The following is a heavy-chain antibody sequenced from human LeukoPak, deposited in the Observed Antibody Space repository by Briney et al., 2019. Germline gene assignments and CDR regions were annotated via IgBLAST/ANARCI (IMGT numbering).Heavy chain of an antibody. V-gene: IGHV3-30*03. Sequence: SGGSLRLSCAASGFIFSSYGMQWVRQPPGKGLEWVAVISYDGSNKYYADSVKGRFTISRDNSKNTLYLQMNSLRAEDTAVYYCALSSSWYGGFFDYWGQGTLVTVSS. CDR2: ISYDGSNK. D-gene: IGHD6-13*01. J-gene: IGHJ4*02. CDR1: GFIFSSYG. CDR3: ALSSSWYGGFFDY.